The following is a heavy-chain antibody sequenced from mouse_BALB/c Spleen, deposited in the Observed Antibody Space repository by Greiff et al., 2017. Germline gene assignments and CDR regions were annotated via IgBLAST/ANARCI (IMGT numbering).Heavy chain of an antibody. Sequence: ESGPGLVKPSQSLSLTCTVTGYSITSDYAWNWIRQFPGNKLEWMGYISYSGSTSYNPSLKSRISITRDTSKNQFFLQLNSVTTEDTATYYCARASNWAFAYWGQGTLVTVSA. CDR1: GYSITSDYA. V-gene: IGHV3-2*02. CDR2: ISYSGST. CDR3: ARASNWAFAY. D-gene: IGHD4-1*01. J-gene: IGHJ3*01.